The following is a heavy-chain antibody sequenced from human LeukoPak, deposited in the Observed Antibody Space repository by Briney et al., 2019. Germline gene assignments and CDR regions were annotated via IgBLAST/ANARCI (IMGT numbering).Heavy chain of an antibody. CDR3: ARQQYSTSSCDS. CDR2: IYYSGSS. J-gene: IGHJ4*02. Sequence: SETLSLTCSVSGGSISTYYWSWIRQPPGKGLEWIGNIYYSGSSYYNPSLKSRVTVSVDTAKNQFSLKLSSATAADTAVYYCARQQYSTSSCDSWGQGTLVTVST. V-gene: IGHV4-59*01. CDR1: GGSISTYY. D-gene: IGHD6-6*01.